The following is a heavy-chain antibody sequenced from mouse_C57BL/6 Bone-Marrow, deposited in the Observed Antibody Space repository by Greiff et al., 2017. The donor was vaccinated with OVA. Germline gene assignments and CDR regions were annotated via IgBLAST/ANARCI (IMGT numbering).Heavy chain of an antibody. CDR2: IYPGSGNT. D-gene: IGHD2-1*01. J-gene: IGHJ4*01. CDR1: GYTFTDYY. CDR3: AILLGDY. V-gene: IGHV1-76*01. Sequence: QVQLQQSGAELVRPGASVKLSCKASGYTFTDYYINWVKQRPGQGLEWIARIYPGSGNTYYNEKFKGKATLTAEKSSGTAYMQLSSLTSEDSAVYFCAILLGDYWGQGTSVTVSS.